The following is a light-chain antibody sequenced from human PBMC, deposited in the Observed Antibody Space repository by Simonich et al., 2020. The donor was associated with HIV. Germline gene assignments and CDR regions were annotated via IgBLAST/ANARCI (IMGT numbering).Light chain of an antibody. CDR1: QSVSSN. V-gene: IGKV3-15*01. Sequence: EIVMTQSPATLSVSPGERATLPCRASQSVSSNLAWYQQKPGQAPRLLISGASTRATDIPARFSGSGSGTEFTLTISSMQSEDFAVYYCQQYNNRPSYTFGQGTKLEIK. CDR3: QQYNNRPSYT. CDR2: GAS. J-gene: IGKJ2*01.